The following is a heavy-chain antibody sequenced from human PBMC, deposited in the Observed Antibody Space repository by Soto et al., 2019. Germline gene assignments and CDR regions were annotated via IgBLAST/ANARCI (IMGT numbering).Heavy chain of an antibody. CDR3: ATGAYYYDSSAYYGY. J-gene: IGHJ4*02. Sequence: EVQLVESGGGLVKPGGSLRLSCAASGFTFSRYSRNWVRQAPGKGLEWVSSISSSSSYIYYADSVKGRFTISRDNAKNSLYRQMNSLRAEDTGVYYCATGAYYYDSSAYYGYWGQGTLVTVSS. CDR1: GFTFSRYS. V-gene: IGHV3-21*01. CDR2: ISSSSSYI. D-gene: IGHD3-22*01.